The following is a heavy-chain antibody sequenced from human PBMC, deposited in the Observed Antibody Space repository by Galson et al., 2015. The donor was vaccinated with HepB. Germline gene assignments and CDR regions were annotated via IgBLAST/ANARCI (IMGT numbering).Heavy chain of an antibody. Sequence: SVKVSCKASGGTFSSYGISWVRQAPGQGLEWMGWISAYNGNTNYAQKLQGRVTMTTDTSTSTAYMELRSLRSDDTAVYYCARDSAVASPVGSGADYWGQGTLVTVSS. J-gene: IGHJ4*02. V-gene: IGHV1-18*01. CDR1: GGTFSSYG. CDR2: ISAYNGNT. D-gene: IGHD6-19*01. CDR3: ARDSAVASPVGSGADY.